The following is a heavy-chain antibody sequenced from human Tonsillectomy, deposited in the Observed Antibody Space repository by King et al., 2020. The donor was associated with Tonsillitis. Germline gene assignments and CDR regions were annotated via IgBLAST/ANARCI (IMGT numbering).Heavy chain of an antibody. D-gene: IGHD4-17*01. CDR1: GDSISSSSYY. J-gene: IGHJ2*01. CDR3: ASRRYFGDYFWYFDI. Sequence: QLQESGPGLVKPSETLSLICTVSGDSISSSSYYWGWIRQPPGKGLEWIGSIYYSGSTYYTPSLKSRVTISVDTSKNQFALKLSPVTAADTAVYYCASRRYFGDYFWYFDIWCRGTLVTVSS. V-gene: IGHV4-39*06. CDR2: IYYSGST.